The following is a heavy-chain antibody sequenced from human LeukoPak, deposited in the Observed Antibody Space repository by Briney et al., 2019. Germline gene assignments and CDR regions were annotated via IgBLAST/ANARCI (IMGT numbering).Heavy chain of an antibody. CDR3: VKGSERSRPYYFDY. Sequence: GGSLRLSCAASGFTFSSYAMTWVRQVPGKGLEWVPAITDSGGDTYHADSVKGRFTISRDNSKNTLYMQMNSLRAEDTAIYYCVKGSERSRPYYFDYWGQGTLVTVSS. CDR1: GFTFSSYA. V-gene: IGHV3-23*01. CDR2: ITDSGGDT. D-gene: IGHD3-3*01. J-gene: IGHJ4*02.